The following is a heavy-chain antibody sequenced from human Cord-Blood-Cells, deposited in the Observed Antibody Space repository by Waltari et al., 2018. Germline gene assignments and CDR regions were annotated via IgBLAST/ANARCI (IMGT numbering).Heavy chain of an antibody. D-gene: IGHD3-10*01. CDR1: GGSISSGGYS. V-gene: IGHV4-30-2*01. J-gene: IGHJ4*02. CDR3: ARATYYYGSGSYYPYYFDY. Sequence: QLQLQESGSGLVKPSQTPSLTCAVSGGSISSGGYSRSLLRQPPGKGLQWIGYIYHNGSTYDSPSLKSRVTISVVRSKNQFSLKLSSVTAADTAVYYCARATYYYGSGSYYPYYFDYWGQGTLVTVSS. CDR2: IYHNGST.